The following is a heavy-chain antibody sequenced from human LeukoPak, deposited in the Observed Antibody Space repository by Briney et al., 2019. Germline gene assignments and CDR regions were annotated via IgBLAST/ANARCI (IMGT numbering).Heavy chain of an antibody. J-gene: IGHJ4*02. Sequence: PGGSLRLSCAASGFTFSSYAMSWVRQAPGKGLEWVSAISGSGGSTYYADSVKGRFTISRDNSKNTLYLQMNSLRAEDTAVYYCAKTPPRDYVWGSYRLVFDYWGQGTLVTVSS. V-gene: IGHV3-23*01. CDR2: ISGSGGST. CDR1: GFTFSSYA. D-gene: IGHD3-16*02. CDR3: AKTPPRDYVWGSYRLVFDY.